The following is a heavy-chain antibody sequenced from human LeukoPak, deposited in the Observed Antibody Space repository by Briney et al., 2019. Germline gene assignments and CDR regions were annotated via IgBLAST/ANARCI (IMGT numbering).Heavy chain of an antibody. J-gene: IGHJ4*02. CDR2: ISDSGGIT. D-gene: IGHD4/OR15-4a*01. CDR3: ARRAGAYSHPYDY. V-gene: IGHV3-23*01. Sequence: GGSLRLSCAASGFTFSSYAMSWVRQAPGKGLEWVSVISDSGGITHYADSVKGRFTISRDNSKNTLYLQMNSLRAEDTAVYYCARRAGAYSHPYDYWGQGTLVTVSS. CDR1: GFTFSSYA.